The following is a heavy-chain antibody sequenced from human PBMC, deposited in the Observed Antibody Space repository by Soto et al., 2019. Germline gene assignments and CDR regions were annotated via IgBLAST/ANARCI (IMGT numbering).Heavy chain of an antibody. Sequence: QVQLHQWGTGLLKPSETLSLTCSVSGESFSGHFWTWIRPPPGKGLEWIGEIDYSGATHYNASVKSRVSMSVDTTKKQVSLKVTSVTAADTAVYYCARGGITPSMFFFDYWGQGTLVIVSS. D-gene: IGHD3-10*02. J-gene: IGHJ4*02. V-gene: IGHV4-34*01. CDR2: IDYSGAT. CDR3: ARGGITPSMFFFDY. CDR1: GESFSGHF.